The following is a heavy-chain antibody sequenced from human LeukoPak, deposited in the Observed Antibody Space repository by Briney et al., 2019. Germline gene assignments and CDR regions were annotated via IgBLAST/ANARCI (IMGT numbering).Heavy chain of an antibody. Sequence: GSSVKVSCKASGGTFSSYTISWVRQAPGQGLEWMGRIIPILGIANYAQKFQGRVTITADKSTSTAYVELSSLRSEDTAVYYCAREGPGLGYCSSTSCYTEAFDIWGQGTMVTVSS. J-gene: IGHJ3*02. V-gene: IGHV1-69*04. D-gene: IGHD2-2*02. CDR1: GGTFSSYT. CDR3: AREGPGLGYCSSTSCYTEAFDI. CDR2: IIPILGIA.